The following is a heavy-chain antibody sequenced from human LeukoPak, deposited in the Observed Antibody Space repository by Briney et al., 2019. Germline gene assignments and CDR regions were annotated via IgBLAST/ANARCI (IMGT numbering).Heavy chain of an antibody. CDR1: GGSISSGGYS. CDR3: ARAPEPDIVVVPAAPFDY. V-gene: IGHV4-30-2*01. J-gene: IGHJ4*02. D-gene: IGHD2-2*01. CDR2: IYHGGST. Sequence: SETLSLTCAVSGGSISSGGYSWSWIRQPPGKGLEWIGYIYHGGSTNYNPSLKSRVTISVDRSKNQFSLKLSSVTAADTAVYYCARAPEPDIVVVPAAPFDYWGQGTLVTVSS.